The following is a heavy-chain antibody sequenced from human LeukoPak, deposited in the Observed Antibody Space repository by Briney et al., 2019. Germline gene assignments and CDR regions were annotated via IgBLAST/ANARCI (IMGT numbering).Heavy chain of an antibody. CDR2: IYHSGST. D-gene: IGHD2-15*01. Sequence: SETLSLTCTVSGYSISSGYYWGWIRQPPGKGLEWIGSIYHSGSTYYNPSLKSRVTISVDTSKNQFSLKLSSVTAADTAVYYCARATSGGSCSVPDYWGQGTLVTVSS. CDR1: GYSISSGYY. J-gene: IGHJ4*02. CDR3: ARATSGGSCSVPDY. V-gene: IGHV4-38-2*02.